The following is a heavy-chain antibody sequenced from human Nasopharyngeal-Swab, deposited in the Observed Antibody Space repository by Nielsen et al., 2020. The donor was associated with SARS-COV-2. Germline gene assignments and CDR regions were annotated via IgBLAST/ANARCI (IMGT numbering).Heavy chain of an antibody. V-gene: IGHV3-49*02. CDR2: IRSKAYGGTT. CDR3: TRVTSSWYFSIDY. D-gene: IGHD6-13*01. Sequence: WIRQPPGKGLEWVGFIRSKAYGGTTVYAASVKGRFTISRDDSKSIAYLQMNSLKTEDTAVYYCTRVTSSWYFSIDYWGQGTLVTVSS. J-gene: IGHJ4*02.